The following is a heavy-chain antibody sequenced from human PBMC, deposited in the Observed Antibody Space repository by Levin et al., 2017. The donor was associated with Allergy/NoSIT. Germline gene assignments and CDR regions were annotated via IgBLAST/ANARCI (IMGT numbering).Heavy chain of an antibody. J-gene: IGHJ6*03. CDR3: ARDVAYSSFLVQNDADFFYMDV. CDR2: ISVYNGNT. Sequence: ASVKVSCKASGYTFANFAVSWVRQAPGQGLEWMGWISVYNGNTNYAQNFQGRVTMTTDTSTSTAYMEMRSLRYDDTAVYYCARDVAYSSFLVQNDADFFYMDVWGKGTTVTVSS. D-gene: IGHD5-12*01. V-gene: IGHV1-18*01. CDR1: GYTFANFA.